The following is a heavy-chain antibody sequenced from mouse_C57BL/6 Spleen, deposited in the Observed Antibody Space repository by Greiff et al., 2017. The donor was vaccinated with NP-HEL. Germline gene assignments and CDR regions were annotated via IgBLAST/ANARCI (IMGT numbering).Heavy chain of an antibody. Sequence: VQLQQPGAELVKPGASVKLSCKASGYTFTSYWMHWVKQRPGQGLEWIGMIHPNSGGTNYNEKFKSKATLTVDKSSSTAYMQLSSLTSEDSAVYYCARYGYGSSWFAYWGQGTLVTVSA. V-gene: IGHV1-64*01. J-gene: IGHJ3*01. CDR2: IHPNSGGT. D-gene: IGHD1-1*01. CDR1: GYTFTSYW. CDR3: ARYGYGSSWFAY.